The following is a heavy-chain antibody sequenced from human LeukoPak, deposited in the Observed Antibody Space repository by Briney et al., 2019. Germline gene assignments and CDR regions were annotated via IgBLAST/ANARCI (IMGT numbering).Heavy chain of an antibody. CDR3: ARQPSNDNFPRYFDR. Sequence: SETLSLTCSVSGDPISNSPYFWAWIRQRPGKGLEWIATVSDSGVTYNKPSLKSRVTISVDTSNNQFSLRVTSMTAADTAVYFCARQPSNDNFPRYFDRWGQGTLVTVSS. CDR2: VSDSGVT. J-gene: IGHJ4*02. CDR1: GDPISNSPYF. V-gene: IGHV4-39*01. D-gene: IGHD1-1*01.